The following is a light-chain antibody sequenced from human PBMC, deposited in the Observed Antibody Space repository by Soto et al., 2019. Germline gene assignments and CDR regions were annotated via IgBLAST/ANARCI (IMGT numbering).Light chain of an antibody. J-gene: IGKJ1*01. Sequence: EIVLTQSPGTLSLSPGERATLSCRASQSVSSYLAWYQQKPGQAPRLLICDASTRATGISARFSGSGSGTDFTLTISSLEPEDFAVYYCQQRSNWPVTFGQGTKVEVK. CDR1: QSVSSY. CDR3: QQRSNWPVT. CDR2: DAS. V-gene: IGKV3-11*01.